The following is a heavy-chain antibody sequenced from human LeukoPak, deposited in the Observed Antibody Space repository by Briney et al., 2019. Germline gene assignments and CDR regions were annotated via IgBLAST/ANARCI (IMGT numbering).Heavy chain of an antibody. CDR3: ARGPSAAADYYYYYYMDV. CDR2: IKQDGSEK. V-gene: IGHV3-7*01. D-gene: IGHD6-13*01. CDR1: GFTFSSYW. Sequence: GGSLRLSCAASGFTFSSYWMSWVRQAPGKGLEWVANIKQDGSEKYYVDSVKGRFTISRDNAKNSLYLQMNSLRAEDTAVYYCARGPSAAADYYYYYYMDVWGKGTTVTVSS. J-gene: IGHJ6*03.